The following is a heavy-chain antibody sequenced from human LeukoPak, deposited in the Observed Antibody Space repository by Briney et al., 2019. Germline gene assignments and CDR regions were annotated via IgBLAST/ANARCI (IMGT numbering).Heavy chain of an antibody. CDR3: ARGQLRDVINWFDP. V-gene: IGHV4-59*01. CDR2: IYYSGST. D-gene: IGHD2/OR15-2a*01. J-gene: IGHJ5*02. Sequence: SETLSLTCTVSGGSISSYYWSWIRQPPGKGLEWIGYIYYSGSTNYNPSLKSRVTISVDTSKNQFSLKLSSVTAADTAVDYCARGQLRDVINWFDPWGQGTLVTVSS. CDR1: GGSISSYY.